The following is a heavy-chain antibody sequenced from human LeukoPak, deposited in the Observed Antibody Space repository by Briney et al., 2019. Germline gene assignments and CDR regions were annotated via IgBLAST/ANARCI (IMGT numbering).Heavy chain of an antibody. CDR3: ARNNIFGYASGWPLDY. Sequence: GRSLRLSCAVSGFTFSSYAIDWVRQAPGKGLEWVALISYDGSKKYYAESVKGRFTISRDNSKNTLYLQMNSLRPEDMAVYYCARNNIFGYASGWPLDYWGQGTLVTVSS. J-gene: IGHJ4*02. D-gene: IGHD6-19*01. CDR2: ISYDGSKK. CDR1: GFTFSSYA. V-gene: IGHV3-30-3*01.